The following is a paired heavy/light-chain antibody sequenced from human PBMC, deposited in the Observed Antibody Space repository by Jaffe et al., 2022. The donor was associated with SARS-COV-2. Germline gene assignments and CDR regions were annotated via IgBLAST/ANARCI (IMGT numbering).Heavy chain of an antibody. V-gene: IGHV4-4*02. D-gene: IGHD3-9*01. CDR2: IYHSGST. CDR3: ARYHDFLTGWGFDP. CDR1: GGSISSSKW. Sequence: QVQLQESGPGLVKPSGTLSLTCAVSGGSISSSKWWSWVRQPPGKGLEWIGEIYHSGSTNQNPSLKSRVNISVDKSKNQFSLKLSSVTAADTAVYYCARYHDFLTGWGFDPWGQGALVTVSS. J-gene: IGHJ5*02.
Light chain of an antibody. V-gene: IGKV1-39*01. CDR3: QQSYSSPRM. CDR2: AAS. J-gene: IGKJ1*01. CDR1: QSISSY. Sequence: DIQMTQSPSSLSASVGDRVTITCRASQSISSYLNWYQQKPGKAPKLLIYAASSLQTGVPSRFSGSGSGTDFTLTISSLQPEDFATYYCQQSYSSPRMFGQGTKVEIK.